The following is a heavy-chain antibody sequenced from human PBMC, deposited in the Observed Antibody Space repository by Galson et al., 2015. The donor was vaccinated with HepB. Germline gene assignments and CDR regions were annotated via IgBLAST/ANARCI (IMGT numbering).Heavy chain of an antibody. J-gene: IGHJ4*02. V-gene: IGHV3-30*04. D-gene: IGHD3-9*01. CDR1: GFTFSSYA. Sequence: SLRLSCAASGFTFSSYAMHWVRQAPGKGLEWVAVISYDGSNKYYADSVKGRFTISRDNSKNTLYLQMNSLRAEDTAVYYCARDESPSFGPYYDILTGAGVIDYWGQGTLVTVSS. CDR2: ISYDGSNK. CDR3: ARDESPSFGPYYDILTGAGVIDY.